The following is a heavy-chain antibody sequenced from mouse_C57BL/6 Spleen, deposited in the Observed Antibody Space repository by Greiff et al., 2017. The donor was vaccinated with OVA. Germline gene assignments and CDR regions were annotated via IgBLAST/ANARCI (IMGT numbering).Heavy chain of an antibody. J-gene: IGHJ2*01. V-gene: IGHV1-4*01. Sequence: VQLQQSGADLARPGASVKMSCKASGYTFTSYTMHWVKQRPGQGLEWIGYINPSSGYTKYNQKFKDKATLTADKSSSTAYMQLSSLTSEDSAVYYCARSITPGYFDYWGQGTTLTVSS. D-gene: IGHD1-2*01. CDR1: GYTFTSYT. CDR3: ARSITPGYFDY. CDR2: INPSSGYT.